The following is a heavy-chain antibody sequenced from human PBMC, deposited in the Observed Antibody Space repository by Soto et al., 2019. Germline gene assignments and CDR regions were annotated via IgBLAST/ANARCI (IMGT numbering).Heavy chain of an antibody. CDR3: ARDPECNSTSYYGTEGVY. CDR1: GGTFSSYT. CDR2: IIPILGIA. J-gene: IGHJ4*02. Sequence: QVQLVQSGAEVKKPGSSVKVSCKASGGTFSSYTISWVRQAPGQGLEWMGRIIPILGIANYAQKFQGRVTITANKATNTAHMELKSLRSENTAVYYCARDPECNSTSYYGTEGVYWGQGTLVTVSS. V-gene: IGHV1-69*08. D-gene: IGHD2-2*01.